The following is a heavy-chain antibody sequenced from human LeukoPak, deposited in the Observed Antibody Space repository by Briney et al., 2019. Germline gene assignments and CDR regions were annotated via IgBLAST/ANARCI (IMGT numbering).Heavy chain of an antibody. CDR2: ISSSGSTI. V-gene: IGHV3-11*01. Sequence: PGGSLRLSCAASGFTFSDYYMSWIRQAPGKGLEWVSYISSSGSTIYYADSVKGRFTISRDNAKNSLYLQMNSLRAEDTAVYYCTRGCSSTSCYTSLWGQGTLVTVSS. CDR1: GFTFSDYY. J-gene: IGHJ4*02. D-gene: IGHD2-2*02. CDR3: TRGCSSTSCYTSL.